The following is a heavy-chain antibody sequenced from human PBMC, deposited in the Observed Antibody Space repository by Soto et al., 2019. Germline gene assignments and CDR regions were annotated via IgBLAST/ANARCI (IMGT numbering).Heavy chain of an antibody. CDR1: GFTFSAYT. CDR3: ARSGNSFSYFDS. Sequence: GGSLRLSXAASGFTFSAYTMTWVRQVPGKGLEWVSLVSSSGTKLSYADSVKGRFTISRDNAKNSLYLQMNSLRAEDTAVYYCARSGNSFSYFDSWGPGTLVTVSS. V-gene: IGHV3-21*01. D-gene: IGHD2-15*01. CDR2: VSSSGTKL. J-gene: IGHJ4*02.